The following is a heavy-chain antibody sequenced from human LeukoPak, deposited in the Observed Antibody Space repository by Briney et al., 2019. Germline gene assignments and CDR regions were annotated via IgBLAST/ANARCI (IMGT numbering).Heavy chain of an antibody. CDR1: GGTFSSYA. CDR3: ARDRSIGRTKFDY. V-gene: IGHV1-69*13. D-gene: IGHD1-7*01. J-gene: IGHJ4*02. CDR2: IIPIFGTA. Sequence: SVKVSCKASGGTFSSYAISWVRQAPGQGLEWMGGIIPIFGTANYAQKFQCRVTITADESPSTAYMELSSLRSEDTAVYYCARDRSIGRTKFDYWGQGTLVTVSS.